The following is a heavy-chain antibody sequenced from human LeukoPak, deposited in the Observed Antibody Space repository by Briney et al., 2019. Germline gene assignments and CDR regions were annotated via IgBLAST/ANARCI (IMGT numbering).Heavy chain of an antibody. CDR2: IYPGDSAT. Sequence: GESLRIPCKGSGYRFTTYWIGWVRQMPGKGLEWMGIIYPGDSATRYSPSFQAQVTISADKSISTAYLQWSSLKASDTAIYYCARQGCSGGSCYPPTYYYGMDVWGQGTTVTVSS. V-gene: IGHV5-51*01. CDR1: GYRFTTYW. D-gene: IGHD2-15*01. CDR3: ARQGCSGGSCYPPTYYYGMDV. J-gene: IGHJ6*02.